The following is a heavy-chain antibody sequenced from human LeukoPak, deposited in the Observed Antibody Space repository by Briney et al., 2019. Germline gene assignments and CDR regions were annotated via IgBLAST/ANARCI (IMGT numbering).Heavy chain of an antibody. Sequence: PSETLSLTCSVSGGSISSYYWRWMRQPAGKGLEWIGRIYTSGSTNYNPSLKSRVTISVDTSKNQFSLKLSSVTAADTAVYYCARDYLGGLRLGELSLAHAFDIWGQGTMVTVSS. CDR2: IYTSGST. J-gene: IGHJ3*02. CDR1: GGSISSYY. D-gene: IGHD3-16*02. CDR3: ARDYLGGLRLGELSLAHAFDI. V-gene: IGHV4-4*07.